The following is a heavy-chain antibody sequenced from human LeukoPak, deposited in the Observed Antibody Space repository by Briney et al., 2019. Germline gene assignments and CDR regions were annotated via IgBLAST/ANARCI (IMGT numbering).Heavy chain of an antibody. CDR3: ARDSDDFNGFDP. Sequence: SVKVSCKASGGTFSSYAISWVLQAPGHGLEWMGGIIPIFGTANYAQKFQGRVTITADESTSTAYMELSSLRSEDTAVYYCARDSDDFNGFDPWGQGTLVTVSS. D-gene: IGHD1-1*01. V-gene: IGHV1-69*01. J-gene: IGHJ5*02. CDR1: GGTFSSYA. CDR2: IIPIFGTA.